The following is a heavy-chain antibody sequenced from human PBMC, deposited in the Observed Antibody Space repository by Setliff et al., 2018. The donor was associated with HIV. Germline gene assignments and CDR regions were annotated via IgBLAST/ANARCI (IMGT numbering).Heavy chain of an antibody. V-gene: IGHV3-23*01. CDR1: GFTFSSYA. CDR2: ISGSGGST. J-gene: IGHJ6*03. D-gene: IGHD3-3*01. Sequence: QPGGSLRLSCAASGFTFSSYAMSWVRQAPGKGLEWVSAISGSGGSTYYADSVKGRFTISRDNSKYTLYLQMNSLRAEDTAVHYCAKGGFTTIFGVVTDMDVWGKGTTVTVSS. CDR3: AKGGFTTIFGVVTDMDV.